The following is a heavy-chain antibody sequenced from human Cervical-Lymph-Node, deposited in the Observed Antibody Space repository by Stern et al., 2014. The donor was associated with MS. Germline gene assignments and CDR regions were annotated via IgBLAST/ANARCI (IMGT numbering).Heavy chain of an antibody. V-gene: IGHV1-8*01. J-gene: IGHJ4*02. CDR1: GYTFTTYD. Sequence: QVQLVQSGAEVRKPGASVKVSCTASGYTFTTYDINWVRQATGQGLEWMGWMSPNSGKTAYAQKFQGRLTMTRDTSINTAYMELSGLKSEDTAVYYCATRTAPDYWGQGTLVTVSS. CDR3: ATRTAPDY. CDR2: MSPNSGKT.